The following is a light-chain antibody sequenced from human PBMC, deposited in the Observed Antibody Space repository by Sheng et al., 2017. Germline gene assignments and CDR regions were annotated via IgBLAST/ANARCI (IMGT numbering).Light chain of an antibody. CDR3: QVWDSSSEHYV. J-gene: IGLJ1*01. V-gene: IGLV3-21*02. CDR2: DDN. Sequence: SYELTQPPSVSVAPGQTATITCGGDDLGVKSLHWYQQRPGQAPVLVVYDDNDRPSGIPERFSGSNSGNTATLTISRVEAGDEADYFCQVWDSSSEHYVFGAGTKVTVL. CDR1: DLGVKS.